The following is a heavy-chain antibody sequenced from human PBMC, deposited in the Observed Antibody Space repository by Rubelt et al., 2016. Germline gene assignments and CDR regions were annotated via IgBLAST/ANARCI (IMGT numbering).Heavy chain of an antibody. CDR3: ARDRTPSGYDSGMDV. D-gene: IGHD5-12*01. CDR2: IYYSGST. V-gene: IGHV4-59*01. Sequence: PGKGLEWIGYIYYSGSTNYNPSLKSRGLTISVDTSKNQFSLNLRSVTAADTAVYYCARDRTPSGYDSGMDVWGQGTTVTVSS. J-gene: IGHJ6*02.